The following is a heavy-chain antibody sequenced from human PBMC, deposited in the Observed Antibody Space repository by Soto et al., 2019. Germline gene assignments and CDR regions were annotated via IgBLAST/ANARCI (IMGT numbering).Heavy chain of an antibody. D-gene: IGHD4-17*01. J-gene: IGHJ3*02. CDR1: GFTFSSYS. Sequence: PGGSLRLSCAASGFTFSSYSMNWVRQAPGKGLEWVSYISSTSSTIYYADSVKGRFTISRDNAKNSLYLEMNSLRDEDTAVYYCARGWGADGGDAFDIWGQGTMVTVSS. CDR3: ARGWGADGGDAFDI. CDR2: ISSTSSTI. V-gene: IGHV3-48*02.